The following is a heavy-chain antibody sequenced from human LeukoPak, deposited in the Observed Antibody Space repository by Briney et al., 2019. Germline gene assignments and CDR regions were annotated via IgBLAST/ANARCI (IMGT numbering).Heavy chain of an antibody. CDR2: IRGSDGEK. V-gene: IGHV3-23*01. D-gene: IGHD3-16*02. CDR1: GFPFSTYD. CDR3: ATMITFGGVIVNPIDY. Sequence: GGSLRLSCATSGFPFSTYDMNWVRQAPGKGLEWVSGIRGSDGEKFYADSVKGRFTVSRDTSKNTLYLQMSSLRSEDTAVYYCATMITFGGVIVNPIDYWGQGTLVTVSS. J-gene: IGHJ4*02.